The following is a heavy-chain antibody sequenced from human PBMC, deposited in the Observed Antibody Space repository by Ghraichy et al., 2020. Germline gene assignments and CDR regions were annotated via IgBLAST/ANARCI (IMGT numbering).Heavy chain of an antibody. J-gene: IGHJ4*02. CDR3: AKDQESIIVSHFDY. CDR2: IRYDGSDK. D-gene: IGHD2-2*01. V-gene: IGHV3-30*02. Sequence: GESLNISCAASGFTFSSYGIHWVRQAPGKGLEWVAFIRYDGSDKYYTDSVKGRFTISRDNSKNTVYLQMNSLRAEDTAVYYCAKDQESIIVSHFDYWGQGTLVTVSS. CDR1: GFTFSSYG.